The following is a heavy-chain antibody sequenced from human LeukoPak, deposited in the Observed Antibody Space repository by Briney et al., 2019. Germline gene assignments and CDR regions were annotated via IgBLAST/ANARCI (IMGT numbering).Heavy chain of an antibody. Sequence: ETLSLTCTVSGGSISPSYWSWIRQPPGKGLEWVSGISGSGGTTNYADSVKGRFTISRDNPKNTLFLQMNSLRAEDTAVYFCAKARGTAAGSFDYWGQGTPVTVSS. CDR1: GGSISPSY. D-gene: IGHD6-13*01. J-gene: IGHJ4*02. CDR3: AKARGTAAGSFDY. V-gene: IGHV3-23*01. CDR2: ISGSGGTT.